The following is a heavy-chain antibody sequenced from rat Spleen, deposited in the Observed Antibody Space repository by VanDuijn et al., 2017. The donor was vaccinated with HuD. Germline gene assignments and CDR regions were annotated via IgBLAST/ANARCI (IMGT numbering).Heavy chain of an antibody. CDR1: GFSLTSYH. J-gene: IGHJ4*01. CDR2: MWSDGDT. Sequence: QVQLKESGPGLVQPSQTLSLTCTVSGFSLTSYHVHWVRQPPGKGLEWMGVMWSDGDTSYNSALKSRLSISRDTSKSQVFLKMNSLQTDDTGTYYVTREGLPGYENVMDAWGQGASVTVSS. CDR3: TREGLPGYENVMDA. D-gene: IGHD1-4*01. V-gene: IGHV2-32*01.